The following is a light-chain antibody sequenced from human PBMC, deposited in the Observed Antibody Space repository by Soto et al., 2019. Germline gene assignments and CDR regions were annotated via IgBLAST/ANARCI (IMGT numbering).Light chain of an antibody. CDR3: QQSGSSPPT. J-gene: IGKJ1*01. CDR1: QSVTSDY. V-gene: IGKV3-20*01. CDR2: GAS. Sequence: EIVLTQSPGTLSESPGERATLYCRASQSVTSDYLAWYQLKPGQAPRLLVYGASSRATGIPDRFSGSGSGTDFTLTIGRLDPEDFAVYYCQQSGSSPPTFGQGTKVDIK.